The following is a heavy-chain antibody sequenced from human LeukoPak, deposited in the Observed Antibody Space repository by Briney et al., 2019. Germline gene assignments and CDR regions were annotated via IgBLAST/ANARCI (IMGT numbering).Heavy chain of an antibody. V-gene: IGHV1-2*02. Sequence: ASVTVSCKASGYTFTGYYMHWVRQAPGQGLEWMGWINPNSGGTNYAQEFQGRVTMTRDTSISTAYMELSRLRSDDTAVYYCARVVIVVVPAAFMFDPWGQGTLVTVSS. CDR1: GYTFTGYY. D-gene: IGHD2-2*01. CDR2: INPNSGGT. J-gene: IGHJ5*02. CDR3: ARVVIVVVPAAFMFDP.